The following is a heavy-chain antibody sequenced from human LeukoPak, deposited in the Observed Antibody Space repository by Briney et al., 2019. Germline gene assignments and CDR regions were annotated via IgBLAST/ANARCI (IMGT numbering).Heavy chain of an antibody. V-gene: IGHV3-23*01. CDR3: AKPAAYNFFDY. CDR1: GFTFSDYY. CDR2: ISGTSGST. D-gene: IGHD2-15*01. Sequence: GGSLRLSCAASGFTFSDYYMTWIRQAPGKGLEWVSYISGTSGSTYYADSVKGRFTISRDNSKHTLYLQMNSLRAEDTAVYYCAKPAAYNFFDYWGQGTLVTVSS. J-gene: IGHJ4*02.